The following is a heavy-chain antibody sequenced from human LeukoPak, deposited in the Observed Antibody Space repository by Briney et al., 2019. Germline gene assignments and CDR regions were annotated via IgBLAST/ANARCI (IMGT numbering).Heavy chain of an antibody. V-gene: IGHV4-34*01. CDR1: GGSFSGYY. Sequence: KSSQTLSLTCAVYGGSFSGYYWSWIRQPPGKGLEWLGEINHSGSTNYNPSLKSRVTISVDTSKNQFSLKLSSVTAADTAVYYCARFVIASWYYYYGMDVWGQGTTVTVSS. J-gene: IGHJ6*02. CDR2: INHSGST. D-gene: IGHD2-21*01. CDR3: ARFVIASWYYYYGMDV.